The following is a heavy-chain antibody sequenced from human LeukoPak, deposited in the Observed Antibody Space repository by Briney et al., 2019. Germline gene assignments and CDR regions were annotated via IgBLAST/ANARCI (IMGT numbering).Heavy chain of an antibody. CDR2: ISPGGGTT. CDR3: ARGGTYYDFWSGYPLPSFDY. V-gene: IGHV3-23*01. J-gene: IGHJ4*02. D-gene: IGHD3-3*01. CDR1: GFAFGSEA. Sequence: GGSLRLSCAVSGFAFGSEAMSWVRQSPVRGLEWVASISPGGGTTYYADSVKGRFTISRDNSKNTLYLQMNSLRAEDTAVYYCARGGTYYDFWSGYPLPSFDYWGQGTLVTVSS.